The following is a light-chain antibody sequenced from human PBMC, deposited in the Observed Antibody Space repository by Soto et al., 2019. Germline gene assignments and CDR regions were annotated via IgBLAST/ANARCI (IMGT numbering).Light chain of an antibody. CDR1: QSVSSN. CDR3: QQYNNWHWT. V-gene: IGKV3-15*01. CDR2: GAS. J-gene: IGKJ1*01. Sequence: EIVTTQSPATLSVSPGERATLSCRASQSVSSNLAWYQQKPGQAPRLLIYGASTRATGIPARFSGSGSGTEFTLTISSLQSEDFAVYYCQQYNNWHWTFGQGTKVDIK.